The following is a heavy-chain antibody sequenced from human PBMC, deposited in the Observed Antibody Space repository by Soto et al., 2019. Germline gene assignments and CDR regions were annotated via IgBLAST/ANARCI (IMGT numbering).Heavy chain of an antibody. Sequence: EVHLVESGGGLVQPGGSLRLSCAASGFTFNSYWMTWVRQVPGKGLEWVANIQQDGTEKYYVDSVKGRFTISRDNAKDSMYLQMNSLRAEDTAVYYCERDVAYDDFEGRMENWGQGTLVTVSS. CDR1: GFTFNSYW. D-gene: IGHD3-3*01. CDR2: IQQDGTEK. J-gene: IGHJ4*02. CDR3: ERDVAYDDFEGRMEN. V-gene: IGHV3-7*01.